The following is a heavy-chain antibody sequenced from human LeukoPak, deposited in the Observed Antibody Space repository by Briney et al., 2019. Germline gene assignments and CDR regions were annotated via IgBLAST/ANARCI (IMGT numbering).Heavy chain of an antibody. J-gene: IGHJ4*02. CDR3: AIKLVVGATKSDYFDY. Sequence: AGGSLRLSCAASGFTFSSFWMHWVRQAPGKGLVWVSRINSDGSSAGYADSVKGRFTISRDNAKNTLYLQMNSLRAEDTAVYYCAIKLVVGATKSDYFDYWGQGTLVTVSS. CDR1: GFTFSSFW. CDR2: INSDGSSA. V-gene: IGHV3-74*01. D-gene: IGHD1-26*01.